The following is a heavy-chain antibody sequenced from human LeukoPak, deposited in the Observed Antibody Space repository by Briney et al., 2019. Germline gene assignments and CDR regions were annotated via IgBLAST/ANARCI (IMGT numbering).Heavy chain of an antibody. Sequence: SETLSLTCTVSGGSISSYYWSWIRQPPGKGLEWIGEINHSGSTNYNPSLKSRVTISVDTSKNQFSLKLSSVTAADTAVYYCARGVGATISMDFDYWGQGTLVTVSS. V-gene: IGHV4-34*01. CDR2: INHSGST. J-gene: IGHJ4*02. CDR3: ARGVGATISMDFDY. CDR1: GGSISSYY. D-gene: IGHD1-26*01.